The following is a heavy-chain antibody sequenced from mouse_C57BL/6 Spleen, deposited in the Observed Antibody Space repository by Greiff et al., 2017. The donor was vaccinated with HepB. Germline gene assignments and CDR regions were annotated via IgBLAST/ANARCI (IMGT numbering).Heavy chain of an antibody. V-gene: IGHV5-17*01. Sequence: EVKLQESGAGLVKPGGSLKLSCAASGFTFSDYWMHWVRQGPEKGLEWIGNINSGDSDTHYAHKFKGRVTITVDKSTNTLYLQITSLRSEDTAVYDCATGGNFDYWGQGTTLTVSS. J-gene: IGHJ2*01. CDR1: GFTFSDYW. D-gene: IGHD2-14*01. CDR3: ATGGNFDY. CDR2: INSGDSDT.